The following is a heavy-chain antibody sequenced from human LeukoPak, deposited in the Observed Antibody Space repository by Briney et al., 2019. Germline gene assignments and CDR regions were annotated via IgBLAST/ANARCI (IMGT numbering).Heavy chain of an antibody. D-gene: IGHD3-3*01. CDR1: GGSISSYY. CDR3: ARQVALYYDFWSGSEVNWFDP. Sequence: KTSETLSLTCTVSGGSISSYYWSWIRQPPGKGLEWIGYIYYSGSTNYNPSLKSRVTISVDTSKNQFSLKLSSVTAADTAVYYCARQVALYYDFWSGSEVNWFDPWGQGTLVTVSS. CDR2: IYYSGST. J-gene: IGHJ5*02. V-gene: IGHV4-59*08.